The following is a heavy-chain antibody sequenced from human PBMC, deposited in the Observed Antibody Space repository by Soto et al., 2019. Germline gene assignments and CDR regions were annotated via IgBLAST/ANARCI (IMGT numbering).Heavy chain of an antibody. Sequence: HSETLSLSCTVCGGSICSYYWSWIRQPPGKGLEWIGYIDYSGSTNHNPSLKSRVTISLDTSKNHFSLNLSSVTAADTAVYYCARQAKSSGYDYWGQGTLVTVSS. J-gene: IGHJ4*02. CDR1: GGSICSYY. CDR2: IDYSGST. CDR3: ARQAKSSGYDY. D-gene: IGHD6-19*01. V-gene: IGHV4-59*08.